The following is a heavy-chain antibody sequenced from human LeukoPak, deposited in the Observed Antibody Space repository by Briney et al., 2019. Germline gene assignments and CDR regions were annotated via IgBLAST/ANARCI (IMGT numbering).Heavy chain of an antibody. D-gene: IGHD3-10*01. CDR3: AKDKFDGSGSYYFDY. CDR1: GFTFSSYA. CDR2: ISWDGGRT. J-gene: IGHJ4*02. V-gene: IGHV3-43D*03. Sequence: PGGSLRLSCAASGFTFSSYAMSWVRQAPGKGLEWVSLISWDGGRTYYADSVKGRFTISRDNSKNSLYLQMNSLRAEDTALYYCAKDKFDGSGSYYFDYWGQGTLVTVSS.